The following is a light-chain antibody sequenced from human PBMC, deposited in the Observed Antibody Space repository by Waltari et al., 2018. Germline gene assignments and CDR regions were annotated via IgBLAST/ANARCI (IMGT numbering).Light chain of an antibody. CDR2: DAS. CDR3: QQTYTTPRT. Sequence: DIQMTQSPSSLSASVEDRVTITCRASQKISSNLNWYQQKPGPATRLLIYDASRLQSGVPSRFSGSGSGTDFTLTISSLQPEDFGTYYCQQTYTTPRTFGQGTKVETK. CDR1: QKISSN. V-gene: IGKV1-39*01. J-gene: IGKJ1*01.